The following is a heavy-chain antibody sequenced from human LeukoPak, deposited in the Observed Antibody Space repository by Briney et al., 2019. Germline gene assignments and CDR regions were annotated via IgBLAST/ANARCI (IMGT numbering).Heavy chain of an antibody. CDR3: ARPQGGAAAIWRGWFDP. V-gene: IGHV4-39*01. CDR2: IYYSGST. Sequence: SETLSLTCTVSGGSISSSSYYWGWIRQPPGKGLEWIGSIYYSGSTYYNPAVKSRVTISVDTSKNQFSLKLSSVTAADTAVYYCARPQGGAAAIWRGWFDPWGQGTLVTVSS. CDR1: GGSISSSSYY. D-gene: IGHD2-2*02. J-gene: IGHJ5*02.